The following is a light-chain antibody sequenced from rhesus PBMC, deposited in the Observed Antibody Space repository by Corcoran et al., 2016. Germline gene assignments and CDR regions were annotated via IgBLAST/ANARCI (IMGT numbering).Light chain of an antibody. CDR3: QHYYSTPWT. CDR1: QGITNE. V-gene: IGKV1-21*01. Sequence: DIQMTQSPSSLSASVGDRVTITCRASQGITNELAWYQQKPGETPKLLIYEASSLQSGIPSRFCGSGSGTDFTLTLSSLQSEDFATYYCQHYYSTPWTFGQGTKVEIK. CDR2: EAS. J-gene: IGKJ1*01.